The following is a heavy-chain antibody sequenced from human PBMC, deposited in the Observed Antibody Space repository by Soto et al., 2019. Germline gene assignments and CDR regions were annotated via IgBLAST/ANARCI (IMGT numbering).Heavy chain of an antibody. V-gene: IGHV5-10-1*01. Sequence: PGESLKISCQASGYTFTNYWISWVRQMPGKGLEWMGRIDPSDSYTNYSPSFEGHVTISADKSISTAYLQWSSLKASDTAMYFCARRIRSPPALSHAIDVWGQGTTVTVSS. CDR1: GYTFTNYW. D-gene: IGHD4-17*01. CDR3: ARRIRSPPALSHAIDV. J-gene: IGHJ6*02. CDR2: IDPSDSYT.